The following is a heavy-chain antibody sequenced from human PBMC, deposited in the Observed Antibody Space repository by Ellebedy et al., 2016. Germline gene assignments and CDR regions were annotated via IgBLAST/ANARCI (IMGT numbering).Heavy chain of an antibody. CDR2: IIPIFGTA. V-gene: IGHV1-69*13. J-gene: IGHJ6*02. D-gene: IGHD2-21*02. CDR1: GGTFSSYA. CDR3: ARGVVVTAIRYYYYGMDI. Sequence: SVKVSXXASGGTFSSYAISWVRQAPGQGLEWMGGIIPIFGTANYAQKFQGRVTITADESTSTAYMELSSLRSEDTAVYYCARGVVVTAIRYYYYGMDIWGQGTTVTVSS.